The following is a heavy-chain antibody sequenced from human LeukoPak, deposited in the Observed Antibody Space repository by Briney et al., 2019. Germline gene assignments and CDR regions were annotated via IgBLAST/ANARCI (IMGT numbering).Heavy chain of an antibody. CDR2: IKQDGSEK. V-gene: IGHV3-7*01. D-gene: IGHD1-14*01. J-gene: IGHJ4*02. CDR3: ARESTGLTIDY. CDR1: GFTFSSHW. Sequence: GGSLRLSCAASGFTFSSHWMSWVRQAPGKGLEWVANIKQDGSEKYSVDSVKGRFTISRDNAKNSLFLQMNSLRAEDTAVYFCARESTGLTIDYWGQGTLVTVSS.